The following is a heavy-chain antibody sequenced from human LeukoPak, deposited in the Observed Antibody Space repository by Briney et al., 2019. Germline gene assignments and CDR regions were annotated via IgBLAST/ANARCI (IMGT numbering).Heavy chain of an antibody. J-gene: IGHJ4*02. CDR1: GFTFSSYA. CDR2: ISGDGGST. Sequence: GGSLRLSCAASGFTFSSYAMSWVRQAPGKGLEWVSGISGDGGSTYYADSVKGRFTISRDNAKNSLYLQMNSLRAEDTAVYYCARETPGDYYDSSGYYYWGQGTLVTVSS. D-gene: IGHD3-22*01. CDR3: ARETPGDYYDSSGYYY. V-gene: IGHV3-23*01.